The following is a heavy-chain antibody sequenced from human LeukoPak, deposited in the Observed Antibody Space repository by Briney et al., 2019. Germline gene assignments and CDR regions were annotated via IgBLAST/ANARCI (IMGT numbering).Heavy chain of an antibody. D-gene: IGHD4-23*01. J-gene: IGHJ4*02. CDR2: ISGSSGSI. V-gene: IGHV3-48*01. CDR1: GFTFSSYG. CDR3: ARVDYGGFNFDY. Sequence: GGSLRLSCAASGFTFSSYGMNWVRQAPGKGLEWVSYISGSSGSIYYADSVRGRFTISRDNAKNSLSLQMNSLRAEDTAVYYCARVDYGGFNFDYWGQGTLVTVST.